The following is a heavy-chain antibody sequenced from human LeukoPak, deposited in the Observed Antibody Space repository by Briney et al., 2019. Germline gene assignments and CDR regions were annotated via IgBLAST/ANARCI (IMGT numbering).Heavy chain of an antibody. D-gene: IGHD2-2*01. Sequence: SETLSLTCAVYGGSFNGYYWSWIRQPPEKGLVWIGEINHRGDTNYNPSRKSRVTISVDTSKNQFSLNLNSVTAADTAVYYCARGGQEIPAARRFKPGNWFDPWGQGTLVTVSS. V-gene: IGHV4-34*01. CDR2: INHRGDT. CDR3: ARGGQEIPAARRFKPGNWFDP. CDR1: GGSFNGYY. J-gene: IGHJ5*02.